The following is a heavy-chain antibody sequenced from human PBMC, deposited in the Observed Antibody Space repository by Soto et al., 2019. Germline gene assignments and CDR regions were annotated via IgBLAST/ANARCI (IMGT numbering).Heavy chain of an antibody. CDR2: IYWDDDK. V-gene: IGHV2-5*02. Sequence: SGPTLVKPTQTLTLTCTFSGFSLSTSGVGVGWIRQPPGKALEWLALIYWDDDKRYSPSLKSRLTITKDTSKNQVVLTRTNMDPVDTATDYCAHRGLIAARRGAFDIWGQGTMVTVSS. CDR1: GFSLSTSGVG. CDR3: AHRGLIAARRGAFDI. D-gene: IGHD6-6*01. J-gene: IGHJ3*02.